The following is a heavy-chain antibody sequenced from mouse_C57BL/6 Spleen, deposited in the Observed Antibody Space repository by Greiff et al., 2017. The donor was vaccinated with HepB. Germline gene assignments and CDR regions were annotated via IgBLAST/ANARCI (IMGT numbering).Heavy chain of an antibody. D-gene: IGHD1-1*01. CDR2: INPSTGGT. V-gene: IGHV1-42*01. CDR1: GYSFTGYY. CDR3: ATTVVAHDY. J-gene: IGHJ2*01. Sequence: EVQLQQSGPELVKPGASVKISCKASGYSFTGYYMNWVKQSPEKSLEWIGEINPSTGGTTYNQKFKAKATLTVDKSSSTAYMQLKSLTSEDSAVYYCATTVVAHDYWGQGTTLTVSS.